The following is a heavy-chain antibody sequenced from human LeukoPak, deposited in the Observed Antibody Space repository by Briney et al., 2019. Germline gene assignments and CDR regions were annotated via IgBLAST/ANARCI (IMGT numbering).Heavy chain of an antibody. CDR2: INPSGGST. Sequence: ASVKVSCKASGYTFTSYDINWVRQAPGQGLEWMGIINPSGGSTSYAQKFQGRVTMTRDTSTSTVYMELSSLRTEDTAVYYCARVRGSIWFDPWGQGTLVTVSS. CDR1: GYTFTSYD. V-gene: IGHV1-46*01. J-gene: IGHJ5*02. D-gene: IGHD1-26*01. CDR3: ARVRGSIWFDP.